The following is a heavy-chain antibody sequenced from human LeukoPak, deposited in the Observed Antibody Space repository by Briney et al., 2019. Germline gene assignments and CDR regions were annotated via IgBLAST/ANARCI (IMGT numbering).Heavy chain of an antibody. CDR2: IYHSGST. Sequence: PSETLSLTCTVSGYSISSGYYWGWIRQPPGKGLEWIGSIYHSGSTYYNPSLKSRITISVDTSKNQFSLKLSFVTAADTAVYFCARAIAARRRVGWDYFDYWGQGTLVTVSS. J-gene: IGHJ4*02. D-gene: IGHD6-6*01. CDR1: GYSISSGYY. V-gene: IGHV4-38-2*02. CDR3: ARAIAARRRVGWDYFDY.